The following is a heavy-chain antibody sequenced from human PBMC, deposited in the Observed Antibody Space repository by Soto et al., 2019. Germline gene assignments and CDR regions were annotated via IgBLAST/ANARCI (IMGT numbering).Heavy chain of an antibody. V-gene: IGHV4-39*01. CDR3: ARLPDVMVREFYFDS. J-gene: IGHJ4*02. D-gene: IGHD3-10*01. CDR1: GVSIGSTNHY. Sequence: QLQLQESGPGLVKPSETLSLICSVSGVSIGSTNHYWGGIGQPPGKGFEWIGIVHFTGQTYYNPSLKSRVTVSVDTSQNQLSLRLTSVTAADTSVYYCARLPDVMVREFYFDSWGQGTLVTVSS. CDR2: VHFTGQT.